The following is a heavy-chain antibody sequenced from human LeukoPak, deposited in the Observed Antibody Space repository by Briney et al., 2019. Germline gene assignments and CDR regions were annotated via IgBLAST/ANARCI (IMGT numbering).Heavy chain of an antibody. Sequence: GGSLRLSCAASGFTFSRYWMSWVRQAPGKGLEWVANIKQDGSEKYYVDSVKGRFTISRDNAKKSVYLQMNSLRAEDTAVYYCAREPSRGVIIWSPYYFDYWGQGTLVTVSS. CDR2: IKQDGSEK. CDR3: AREPSRGVIIWSPYYFDY. CDR1: GFTFSRYW. V-gene: IGHV3-7*01. J-gene: IGHJ4*02. D-gene: IGHD3-10*01.